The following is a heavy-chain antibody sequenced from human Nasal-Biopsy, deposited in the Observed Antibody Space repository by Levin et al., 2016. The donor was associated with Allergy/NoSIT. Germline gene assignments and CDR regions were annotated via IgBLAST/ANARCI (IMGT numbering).Heavy chain of an antibody. CDR3: ATKDSTGSNFDF. CDR1: GFTFSDYY. D-gene: IGHD2-15*01. CDR2: ISNSGDDM. V-gene: IGHV3-11*04. J-gene: IGHJ4*02. Sequence: GESLKISCAASGFTFSDYYMNWIRQAPGKGLEWLSFISNSGDDMHYADSVKGRFTISRDNAKNSLYLQMNSLRAEDTAVYYCATKDSTGSNFDFWGQGTLVTVSS.